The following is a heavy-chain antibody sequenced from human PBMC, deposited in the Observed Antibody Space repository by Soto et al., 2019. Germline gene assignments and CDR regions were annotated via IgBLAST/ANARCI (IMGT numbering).Heavy chain of an antibody. CDR1: GFSFSDYS. CDR2: FSAGGDYR. V-gene: IGHV3-23*01. CDR3: AREARYDRGVYHYEGIDY. J-gene: IGHJ4*02. D-gene: IGHD3-22*01. Sequence: EVQLLQSGGGLAQPGGSLTLSCAASGFSFSDYSMNWVRRAPGKGLEWVSAFSAGGDYRHYADSVKGRFTISRDNSKNTRFLQINSLRAEDTARYYCAREARYDRGVYHYEGIDYWGQGTLVTVSS.